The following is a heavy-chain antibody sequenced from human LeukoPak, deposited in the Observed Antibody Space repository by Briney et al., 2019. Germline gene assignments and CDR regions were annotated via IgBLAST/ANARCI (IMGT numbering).Heavy chain of an antibody. Sequence: ASVKVSCKASGGTFSSYAISWGRQAPGQGVGWMGRIIPILGIANYAQKFQGRVTITADKSTSTTYMELSSLRSEATAVYYSARTGYSSGLVDYWGEGTLVTVSS. J-gene: IGHJ4*02. V-gene: IGHV1-69*04. D-gene: IGHD6-19*01. CDR2: IIPILGIA. CDR1: GGTFSSYA. CDR3: ARTGYSSGLVDY.